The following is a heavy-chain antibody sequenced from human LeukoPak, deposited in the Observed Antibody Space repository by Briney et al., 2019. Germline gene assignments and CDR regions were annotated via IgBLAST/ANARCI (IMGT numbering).Heavy chain of an antibody. V-gene: IGHV1-18*01. Sequence: ASVKVSSKASGYTFTSYGTSWVRQAPGQGLEWMGWISAYNGNTNYAQKLQGRVTMTTDTSTSTAYMELRSLRSDDTAVYYCARDRWRSEPSDAFDIWGQGTMVTVSS. J-gene: IGHJ3*02. CDR2: ISAYNGNT. D-gene: IGHD1-26*01. CDR1: GYTFTSYG. CDR3: ARDRWRSEPSDAFDI.